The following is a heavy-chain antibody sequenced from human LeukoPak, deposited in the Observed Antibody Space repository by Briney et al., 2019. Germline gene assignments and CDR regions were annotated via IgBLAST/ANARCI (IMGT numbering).Heavy chain of an antibody. J-gene: IGHJ4*02. CDR1: GGTFSSYA. V-gene: IGHV1-69*05. D-gene: IGHD6-13*01. CDR3: ARIQELSLGY. Sequence: ASVKVSCKASGGTFSSYAISWVRQAPGQGLEWMGGIIPIFGTANYAQKFQGRVTMTTDTSTSTAYMELRSLRSDDTAVYYCARIQELSLGYWGQGTLVTVSS. CDR2: IIPIFGTA.